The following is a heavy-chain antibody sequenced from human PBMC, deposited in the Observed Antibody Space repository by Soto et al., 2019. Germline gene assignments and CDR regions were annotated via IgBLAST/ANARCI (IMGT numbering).Heavy chain of an antibody. CDR2: IHHSGST. J-gene: IGHJ6*02. CDR1: GGSITSNNW. Sequence: SETLPLTCAVSGGSITSNNWWSWVRQPPGQGLEWIGEIHHSGSTNYNPSLKSRVTISVDKSKNQFSLNLNSVTAADTAVYYCSRIPYTYYDMDVWGQGTPVTVSS. CDR3: SRIPYTYYDMDV. V-gene: IGHV4-4*02. D-gene: IGHD2-2*01.